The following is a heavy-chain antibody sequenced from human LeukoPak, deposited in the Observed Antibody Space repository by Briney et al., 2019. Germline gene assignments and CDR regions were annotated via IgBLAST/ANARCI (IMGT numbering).Heavy chain of an antibody. CDR3: ARAASYSSSGKTRKNYYFDY. V-gene: IGHV1-8*01. J-gene: IGHJ4*02. Sequence: ASVKVSCKASGYTFTSYDINWVRQATGQGLEWMGWMNPNSGNTGYAQKFQGRVTMTRNTSISTAYMELSSLRSEDTAVYYCARAASYSSSGKTRKNYYFDYWGQGALVTVSS. D-gene: IGHD6-13*01. CDR2: MNPNSGNT. CDR1: GYTFTSYD.